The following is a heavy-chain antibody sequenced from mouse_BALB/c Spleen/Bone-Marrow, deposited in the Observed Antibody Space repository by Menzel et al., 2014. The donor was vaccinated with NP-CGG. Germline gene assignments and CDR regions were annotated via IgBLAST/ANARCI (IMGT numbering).Heavy chain of an antibody. Sequence: VQLQQSGGGLVKPGGSLKLSCAASGFTFSSYAMSWVRQTPEKRLEWVATISSGGSYTYYPDSVKGRFTISRDNAKNTLYLQMSSLRSEDTAMYYCARRDGYLDYWGQGTTLTVSS. D-gene: IGHD2-3*01. J-gene: IGHJ2*01. CDR1: GFTFSSYA. CDR3: ARRDGYLDY. V-gene: IGHV5-9-3*01. CDR2: ISSGGSYT.